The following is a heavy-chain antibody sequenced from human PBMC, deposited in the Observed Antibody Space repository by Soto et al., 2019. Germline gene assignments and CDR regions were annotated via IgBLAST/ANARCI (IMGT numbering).Heavy chain of an antibody. D-gene: IGHD2-2*01. J-gene: IGHJ4*02. V-gene: IGHV1-69*12. CDR3: ADLSLGYCITTTCPPDY. CDR2: IIPAFGRI. Sequence: QVQLVQSGAEVKKPGSSVKVSCKVSGGSLKNYAISWVRQARGQGLEWMGGIIPAFGRISYAEKFQGRVTIIADESTGTFYLDLRSLRSEDTAVYYCADLSLGYCITTTCPPDYWGQGTLVTVSS. CDR1: GGSLKNYA.